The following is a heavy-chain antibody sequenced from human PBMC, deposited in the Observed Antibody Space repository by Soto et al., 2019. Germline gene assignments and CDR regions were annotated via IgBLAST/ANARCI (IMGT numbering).Heavy chain of an antibody. V-gene: IGHV1-24*01. J-gene: IGHJ3*02. CDR3: ATDHSSGWYSSHAFDI. Sequence: ASVKVSCKVSGYTLSELSMHWVQQAPGKGLEWMGGFDPEDGETIYAQKFQGRVTMTEDTSTDTAYMELSSLRSEDTAVYYCATDHSSGWYSSHAFDIWGQGTMVTVSS. CDR1: GYTLSELS. CDR2: FDPEDGET. D-gene: IGHD6-19*01.